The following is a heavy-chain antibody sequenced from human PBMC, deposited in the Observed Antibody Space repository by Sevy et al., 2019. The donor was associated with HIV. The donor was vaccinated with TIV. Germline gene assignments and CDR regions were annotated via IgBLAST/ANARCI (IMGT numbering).Heavy chain of an antibody. CDR2: IIPIFGTA. CDR1: GGTFSSYA. D-gene: IGHD6-25*01. J-gene: IGHJ6*02. Sequence: ASVKVSCKASGGTFSSYAISWVRQAPGQGLEWMGGIIPIFGTANYAQKFQGRVTITADESTSTAYMELSSLRSEDTAVYYCVAAGENYYYYGMDVWGQGTTVTVSS. V-gene: IGHV1-69*13. CDR3: VAAGENYYYYGMDV.